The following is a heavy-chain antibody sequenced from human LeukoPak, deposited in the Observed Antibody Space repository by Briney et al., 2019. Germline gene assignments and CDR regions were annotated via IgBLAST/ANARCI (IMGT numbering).Heavy chain of an antibody. J-gene: IGHJ4*02. V-gene: IGHV4-34*01. CDR1: GGSFSGHY. CDR3: VRGRQGHY. CDR2: INDSGGT. Sequence: SETLSLTCAVYGGSFSGHYWTWIRQPPGKGLEWIGEINDSGGTNHNPSPKGRVTISVDTSKNQFSLKLSSVTAADTAVYYCVRGRQGHYWGQGTLVTVSS.